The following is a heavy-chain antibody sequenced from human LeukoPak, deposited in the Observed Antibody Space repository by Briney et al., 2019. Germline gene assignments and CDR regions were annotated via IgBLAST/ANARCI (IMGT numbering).Heavy chain of an antibody. CDR3: ARGVTGGWYGDFQH. Sequence: PSETLSLTCTVSGGSINTYFWSWIRQPPGKGLEWIGYIYYSGSTNYNPSLKSRVTISVDTSKNQFSLKLSSVTAPDTAVYYCARGVTGGWYGDFQHWGQGTLVTVSS. CDR1: GGSINTYF. V-gene: IGHV4-59*01. J-gene: IGHJ1*01. D-gene: IGHD6-19*01. CDR2: IYYSGST.